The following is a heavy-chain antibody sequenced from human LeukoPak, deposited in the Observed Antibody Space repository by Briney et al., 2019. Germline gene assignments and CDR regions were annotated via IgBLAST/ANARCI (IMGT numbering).Heavy chain of an antibody. CDR1: GFTFSAYN. V-gene: IGHV3-21*04. CDR2: ISTTNSYI. D-gene: IGHD1-26*01. CDR3: ARARGGSYYGY. Sequence: GGSLRLSCVVSGFTFSAYNMNWVRQAPGKGLEWVSSISTTNSYIYYADSVTGRFTISRDNAKNSLYLQMHSLRSDDTAVYYCARARGGSYYGYWGQGTLVTVSS. J-gene: IGHJ4*02.